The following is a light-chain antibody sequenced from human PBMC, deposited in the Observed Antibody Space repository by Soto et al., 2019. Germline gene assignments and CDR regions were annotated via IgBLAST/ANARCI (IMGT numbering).Light chain of an antibody. CDR1: QSISSW. CDR2: KAS. V-gene: IGKV1-5*03. Sequence: DIQMTQSPSTLSASVGDRVTITCRASQSISSWLAWYQQKPGRDPKLLVYKASGLESGVPSRFSGSGSGTEFTLTISSLQPDDFATYSCQQYKTYPWTFGQGTKVEI. J-gene: IGKJ1*01. CDR3: QQYKTYPWT.